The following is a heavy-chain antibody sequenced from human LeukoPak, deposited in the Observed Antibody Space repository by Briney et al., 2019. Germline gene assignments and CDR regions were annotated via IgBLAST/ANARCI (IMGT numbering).Heavy chain of an antibody. D-gene: IGHD3/OR15-3a*01. J-gene: IGHJ3*01. CDR2: IYYSGST. CDR3: AREFPPEFVGWTHAFDL. V-gene: IGHV4-59*01. Sequence: SETLSLTCTVSGGSISSYYWSWIRQPPGKGLEWIGYIYYSGSTNYNPSLKSRVTISVDTSKNQFSLKLSSVTAADTAVYYCAREFPPEFVGWTHAFDLWGQGTMVTVSS. CDR1: GGSISSYY.